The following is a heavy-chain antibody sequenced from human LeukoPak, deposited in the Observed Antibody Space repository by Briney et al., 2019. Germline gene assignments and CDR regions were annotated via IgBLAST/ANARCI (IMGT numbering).Heavy chain of an antibody. Sequence: GGSLRLSCAASGFTFSDYYMTWIRQAPGKGLEWVSCTSGRSSYTNYADSVKGRFTISRDNAKNSLYLEMNSLRADDTAVYFCARQTRSVDPLTYWGPGTLVTVSS. V-gene: IGHV3-11*03. J-gene: IGHJ4*02. D-gene: IGHD4-23*01. CDR1: GFTFSDYY. CDR3: ARQTRSVDPLTY. CDR2: TSGRSSYT.